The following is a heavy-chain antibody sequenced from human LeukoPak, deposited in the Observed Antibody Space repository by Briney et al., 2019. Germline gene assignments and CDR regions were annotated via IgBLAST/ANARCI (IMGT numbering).Heavy chain of an antibody. CDR2: IYSGGST. J-gene: IGHJ4*02. D-gene: IGHD6-13*01. CDR1: GFTVSSSY. V-gene: IGHV3-66*01. Sequence: GGSLRLSCAASGFTVSSSYMTWVRQAPGKGLEWVSVIYSGGSTHCAGSVKGRFTISRDNSKNTVYLQMNSLRAEDTAVYHCARAPYSSSWYFDYWGQGTLVTVSS. CDR3: ARAPYSSSWYFDY.